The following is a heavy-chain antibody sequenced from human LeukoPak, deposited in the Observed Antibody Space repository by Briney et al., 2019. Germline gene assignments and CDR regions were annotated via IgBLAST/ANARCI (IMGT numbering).Heavy chain of an antibody. CDR2: IYYSGST. Sequence: SETLSLTCTVSGGSISSYYWSWVRQPPGKGLEWIGYIYYSGSTNYNPSLKSRVTISVDTSKNQFSLKLSSVTAADTAVYYCARHEASRARLDYWGQGTLVTVSS. CDR3: ARHEASRARLDY. CDR1: GGSISSYY. J-gene: IGHJ4*02. V-gene: IGHV4-59*08.